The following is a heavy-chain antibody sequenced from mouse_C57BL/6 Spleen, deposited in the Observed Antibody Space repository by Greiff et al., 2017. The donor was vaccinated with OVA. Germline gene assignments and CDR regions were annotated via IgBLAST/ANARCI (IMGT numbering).Heavy chain of an antibody. CDR3: ARRGSKGYFDV. Sequence: QVQLQQPGAELVMPGASVKLSCKASGYTFTSYWMHWVKQRPGQGLEWIGEIDPSDSYPNYNQKLKGKSTLTVDKSSSTAYMQISSRTSEDSAVYYCARRGSKGYFDVWGTGTTVTVSS. CDR2: IDPSDSYP. D-gene: IGHD1-3*01. CDR1: GYTFTSYW. J-gene: IGHJ1*03. V-gene: IGHV1-69*01.